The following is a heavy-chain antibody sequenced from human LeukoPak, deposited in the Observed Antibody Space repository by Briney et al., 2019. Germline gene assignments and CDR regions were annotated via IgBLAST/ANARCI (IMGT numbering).Heavy chain of an antibody. V-gene: IGHV4-59*01. J-gene: IGHJ3*02. CDR2: IYYSGST. CDR1: GGSISSYY. CDR3: ARDRTANAFDI. Sequence: SETLSLTCTVSGGSISSYYWSWIRQPPGKGLEWIGYIYYSGSTNYNPSLKSRVTISVDTSKNQFSLKLSSVTAADTAVYYCARDRTANAFDIWGQGTMVTVSS.